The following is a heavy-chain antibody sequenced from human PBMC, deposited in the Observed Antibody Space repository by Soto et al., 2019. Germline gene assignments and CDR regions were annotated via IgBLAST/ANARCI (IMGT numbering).Heavy chain of an antibody. CDR3: ARDQRPFSGTAAGAGYYYYGMDV. D-gene: IGHD6-13*01. V-gene: IGHV3-53*02. Sequence: EVQLVETGGGLIQPGGSLRLSCAASGFTVSSNYMSWVRQAPGKGLEWVSVIYSGGSTYYADSVKGRFTISRDNSKNTLYLQMNSLRAEDTAVYYCARDQRPFSGTAAGAGYYYYGMDVWGQGTTVTVSS. CDR2: IYSGGST. CDR1: GFTVSSNY. J-gene: IGHJ6*02.